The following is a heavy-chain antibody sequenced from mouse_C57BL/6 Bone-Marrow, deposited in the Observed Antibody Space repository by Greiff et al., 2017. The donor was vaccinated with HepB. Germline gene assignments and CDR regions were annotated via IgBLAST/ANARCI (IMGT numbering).Heavy chain of an antibody. CDR1: GYPFTSYW. D-gene: IGHD2-4*01. CDR3: ARFTMITFDY. V-gene: IGHV1-69*01. J-gene: IGHJ2*01. Sequence: QVQLQQPGAELVMPGALVKLSFKASGYPFTSYWMHWVKPRPGQGLEWIGAIDPSDSYTNYNQKFKGKSTLTVDKSSSTAYMQLSSLTSYDSAVYYCARFTMITFDYWGQGTTLTVSS. CDR2: IDPSDSYT.